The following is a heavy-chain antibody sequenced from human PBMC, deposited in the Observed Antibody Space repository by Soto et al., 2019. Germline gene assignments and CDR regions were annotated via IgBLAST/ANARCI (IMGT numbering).Heavy chain of an antibody. CDR3: ARSRITIFGVVIPSFHY. Sequence: QVQLVQSGAEVKKPGASVKVSCKASGYTFTSYAMHWVRQVPGQRLEWMGWINAGNGNTKYSQKFQGRVTIIRDTSTSTAYMKLSILRSEDTAVYYCARSRITIFGVVIPSFHYWGQGTLVTVSS. J-gene: IGHJ4*02. CDR2: INAGNGNT. V-gene: IGHV1-3*01. CDR1: GYTFTSYA. D-gene: IGHD3-3*01.